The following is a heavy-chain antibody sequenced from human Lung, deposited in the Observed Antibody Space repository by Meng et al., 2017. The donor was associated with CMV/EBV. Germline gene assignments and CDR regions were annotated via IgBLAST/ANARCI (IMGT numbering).Heavy chain of an antibody. CDR3: ARGACSSTSCYRYYYYGMDV. Sequence: SVXVSXKASGGTFSSYAISWVRQAPGQGLEWMGGIIPILGIANYAQKFQGRVTITADKSPSTAYMELSSLRSEDTAVYYCARGACSSTSCYRYYYYGMDVWXQGTXVTVSS. V-gene: IGHV1-69*10. D-gene: IGHD2-2*01. CDR1: GGTFSSYA. J-gene: IGHJ6*02. CDR2: IIPILGIA.